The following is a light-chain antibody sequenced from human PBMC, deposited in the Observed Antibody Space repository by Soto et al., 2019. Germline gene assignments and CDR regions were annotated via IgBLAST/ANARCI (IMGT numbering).Light chain of an antibody. CDR3: QQYTNWPRS. V-gene: IGKV3-15*01. Sequence: EIVMAQSPATLSVSPGERATLSCRASQSVSSNLAWYQQKRGQAPRLLIYGASSRATGIPARFSGSGSGTEFILTVGSLQSGDFAVYYCQQYTNWPRSFCQGTKVDMK. CDR1: QSVSSN. J-gene: IGKJ2*03. CDR2: GAS.